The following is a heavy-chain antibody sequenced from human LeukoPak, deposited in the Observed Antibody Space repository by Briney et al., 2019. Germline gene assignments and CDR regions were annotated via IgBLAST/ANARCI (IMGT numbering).Heavy chain of an antibody. Sequence: GGSLRLSCAASGFTFSGSALHWVRQASGKGLEWVGRIRSTANGYATAYAASVKGRFTISRDDSKNTAYLQMDSLKTEDTAVYYCTGNYYGSGSYADFDYWGQGTMVTVSS. D-gene: IGHD3-10*01. CDR2: IRSTANGYAT. V-gene: IGHV3-73*01. J-gene: IGHJ3*01. CDR1: GFTFSGSA. CDR3: TGNYYGSGSYADFDY.